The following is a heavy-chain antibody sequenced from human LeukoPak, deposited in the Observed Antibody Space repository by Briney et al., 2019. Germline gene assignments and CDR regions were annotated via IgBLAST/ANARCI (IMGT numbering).Heavy chain of an antibody. CDR1: GFTFSPYG. CDR3: AKDRGSGYCSSTSCSNWFDP. D-gene: IGHD2-2*01. Sequence: GGSLRLSCAASGFTFSPYGMHWVRQAPGKGLEWVAVISYDGSNKYYADSVKGRFTISRDNSKNTLYLQMNSLRAEDTAVYYCAKDRGSGYCSSTSCSNWFDPWGQGTLVTGSS. J-gene: IGHJ5*02. CDR2: ISYDGSNK. V-gene: IGHV3-30*18.